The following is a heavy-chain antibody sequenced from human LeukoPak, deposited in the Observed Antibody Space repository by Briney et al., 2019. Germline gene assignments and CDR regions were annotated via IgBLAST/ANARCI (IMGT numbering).Heavy chain of an antibody. J-gene: IGHJ6*02. Sequence: GGSLTLSCAASGFTSTSYWMHWVRQGPGKGLVWVACINTDGSSTTYADSVKGRFTISRDNAKNTLYLQMTSLRAEDTAVYYCARGSHYAMDVWGQGTTVTVSS. CDR1: GFTSTSYW. CDR2: INTDGSST. CDR3: ARGSHYAMDV. V-gene: IGHV3-74*01.